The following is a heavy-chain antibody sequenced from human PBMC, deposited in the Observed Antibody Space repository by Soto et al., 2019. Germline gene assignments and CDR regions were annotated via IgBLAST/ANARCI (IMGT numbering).Heavy chain of an antibody. D-gene: IGHD4-17*01. CDR3: ARAHYGDYGYGMDV. CDR1: GGSISSGGYS. V-gene: IGHV4-30-2*01. J-gene: IGHJ6*02. Sequence: LSLTCAVSGGSISSGGYSWTWIRQPPGRGLEWIGYIYHSGSSYYNPSLKSRVTISVDRSKNQFSLKLSSVTAADTAVYYCARAHYGDYGYGMDVWGQGTTVTVSS. CDR2: IYHSGSS.